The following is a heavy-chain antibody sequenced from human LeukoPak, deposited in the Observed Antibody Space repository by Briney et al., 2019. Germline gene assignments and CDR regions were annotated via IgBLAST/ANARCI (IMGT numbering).Heavy chain of an antibody. V-gene: IGHV3-33*01. CDR2: IWYDGSNK. CDR1: GFTFSSYG. CDR3: ARERDYYDSSGYDD. D-gene: IGHD3-22*01. Sequence: PGGSLILSCAASGFTFSSYGMHWVRQAPGKGLEWVAVIWYDGSNKYYADSVKGRFTISGDNSKNTLYLQMNSLRAEDTAVYYCARERDYYDSSGYDDWGQGTLVTVSS. J-gene: IGHJ4*02.